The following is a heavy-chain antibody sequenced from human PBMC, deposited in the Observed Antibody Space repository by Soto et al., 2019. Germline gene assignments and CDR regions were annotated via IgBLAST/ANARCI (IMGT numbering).Heavy chain of an antibody. CDR1: GVTFSSYS. Sequence: GGSLRLSCAASGVTFSSYSMNWVRQAPGKGLEWISYISSSSDTIYYAGSVKGRFTISRDNAKNSVYLQMNSLRDEDTAAYYCATTGPYWGQGTLVTVSS. CDR3: ATTGPY. J-gene: IGHJ4*02. V-gene: IGHV3-48*02. CDR2: ISSSSDTI.